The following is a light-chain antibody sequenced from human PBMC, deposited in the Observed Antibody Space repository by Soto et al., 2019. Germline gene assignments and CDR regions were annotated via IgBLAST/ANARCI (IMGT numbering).Light chain of an antibody. CDR3: QQSYSTPPYT. J-gene: IGKJ2*01. Sequence: DIQMTQSPSSLSASVGYRVTITCRASQSINSYLNWYQQKPGKAPKLLIYAASSLQSGVPSRFSGSGSGTDFTLTISSLQPEDFANYYCQQSYSTPPYTFGQGTKVDLK. V-gene: IGKV1-39*01. CDR1: QSINSY. CDR2: AAS.